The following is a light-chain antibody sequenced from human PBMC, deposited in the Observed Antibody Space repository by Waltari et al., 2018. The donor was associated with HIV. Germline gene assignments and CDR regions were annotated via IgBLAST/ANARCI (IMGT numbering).Light chain of an antibody. CDR3: AAWDDSLSVHVV. V-gene: IGLV1-44*01. CDR1: SSNIGSNT. CDR2: SNN. J-gene: IGLJ2*01. Sequence: QSVLTQPPSASGTPGQRVTISCSGSSSNIGSNTVHWYQQLPGTAPKLLIYSNNQRPSGVPDRFSGSKSGTSASLAISGLQSEDEADYYCAAWDDSLSVHVVFGGGTRLTVL.